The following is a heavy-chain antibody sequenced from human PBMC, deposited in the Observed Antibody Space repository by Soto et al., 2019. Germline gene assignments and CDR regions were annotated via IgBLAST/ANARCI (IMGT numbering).Heavy chain of an antibody. D-gene: IGHD3-9*01. J-gene: IGHJ4*02. CDR3: AKGPEYDILTGCDY. V-gene: IGHV3-23*01. Sequence: EVQLLESGGGFVQPGESLRLSCAASGFTFSLSAMSWVRQAPERGLEWVSSISGGGGSTEYADSVKGRFTISRDNSKDTVHLQMNSLRAEDTAVYYCAKGPEYDILTGCDYWGQGALVTVSS. CDR2: ISGGGGST. CDR1: GFTFSLSA.